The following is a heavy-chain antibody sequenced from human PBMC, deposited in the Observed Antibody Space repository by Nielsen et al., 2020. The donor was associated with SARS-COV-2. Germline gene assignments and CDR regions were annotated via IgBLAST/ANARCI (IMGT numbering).Heavy chain of an antibody. Sequence: GESLKISCKGFGYSFTNYWIGWVRQMPGKGLEWMGIIYPGDSDTRYSPSFQGQVTISADKSINTAYLQWSSLKASDTAMYYCAWKSSGWYGSYDYWGQGTLVTVSS. V-gene: IGHV5-51*01. CDR1: GYSFTNYW. D-gene: IGHD6-19*01. J-gene: IGHJ4*02. CDR3: AWKSSGWYGSYDY. CDR2: IYPGDSDT.